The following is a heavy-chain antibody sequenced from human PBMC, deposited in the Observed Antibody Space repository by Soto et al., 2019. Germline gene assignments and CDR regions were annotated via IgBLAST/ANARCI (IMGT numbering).Heavy chain of an antibody. V-gene: IGHV3-73*02. CDR2: IRSKANSYAT. CDR1: GFTFSGSA. CDR3: TRQPPPSIGETFDP. J-gene: IGHJ5*02. D-gene: IGHD2-15*01. Sequence: EVQLVESGGGLVQPGGSLKLSCAASGFTFSGSAMHWVRQASGKGLEWVGRIRSKANSYATAYAASVKGRFTISRDDSKNTAYLQMNSLKTEDTVVYYCTRQPPPSIGETFDPWGQGTMVTVSS.